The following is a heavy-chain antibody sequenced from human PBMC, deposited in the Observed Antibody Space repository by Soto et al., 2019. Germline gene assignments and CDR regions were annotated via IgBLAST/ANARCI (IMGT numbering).Heavy chain of an antibody. CDR3: ARVVDGYSSGSGMDV. D-gene: IGHD5-18*01. CDR2: INGGNGNT. J-gene: IGHJ6*02. V-gene: IGHV1-3*01. Sequence: ASVKVSCKASGYTFTSYAMHWVRQAPGQRLEWMGWINGGNGNTKYSQKFQGRVTITRDTSASTAYMELSSLRSEDMAVYYCARVVDGYSSGSGMDVWGQGTTVTVSS. CDR1: GYTFTSYA.